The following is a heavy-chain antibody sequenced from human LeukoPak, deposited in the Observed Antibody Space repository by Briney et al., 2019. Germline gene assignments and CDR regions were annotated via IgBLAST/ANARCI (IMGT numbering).Heavy chain of an antibody. Sequence: SVKVSCKASGGTFSSYAISWVRQAPGQGLEWMGGIIPIFGTANYAQKFQGRVTITADESTSTAYMEPSSLRSEDTAVYYCARDLGQQWGAFDIWGQGTMVTVSS. D-gene: IGHD3-16*01. J-gene: IGHJ3*02. CDR3: ARDLGQQWGAFDI. CDR1: GGTFSSYA. V-gene: IGHV1-69*13. CDR2: IIPIFGTA.